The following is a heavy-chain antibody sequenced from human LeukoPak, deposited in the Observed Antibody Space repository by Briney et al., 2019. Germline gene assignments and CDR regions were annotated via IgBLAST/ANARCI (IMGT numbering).Heavy chain of an antibody. D-gene: IGHD2-21*01. CDR2: ISFDGTNK. V-gene: IGHV3-30*14. CDR1: GFRFSDHA. Sequence: PGRSLRLSCEASGFRFSDHAMHWVRQAPGKGLGWVAVISFDGTNKYYADSVDGRFTISRVNSKNTVFLQMDSLRREDTAVYFCASDFGDYQPVDYWGQGTLVTVSS. J-gene: IGHJ4*02. CDR3: ASDFGDYQPVDY.